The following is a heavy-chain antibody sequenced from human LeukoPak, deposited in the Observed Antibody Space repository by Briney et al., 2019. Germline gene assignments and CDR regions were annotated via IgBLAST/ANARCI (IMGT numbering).Heavy chain of an antibody. CDR1: GFIFSNYN. CDR3: AKGPDKSYYFYYMDV. Sequence: GGSLRLSCVGTGFIFSNYNMNWVRQALGKGLEWISYISSRGTVSYADSVKGRFTISRDNSENTLYLQVNSLRAEDTALYYCAKGPDKSYYFYYMDVWGKGTTVTVSS. CDR2: ISSRGTV. D-gene: IGHD3-9*01. J-gene: IGHJ6*03. V-gene: IGHV3-23*01.